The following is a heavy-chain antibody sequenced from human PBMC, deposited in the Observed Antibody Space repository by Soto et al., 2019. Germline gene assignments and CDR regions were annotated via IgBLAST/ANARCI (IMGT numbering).Heavy chain of an antibody. CDR1: GGSISSGDYY. D-gene: IGHD2-15*01. J-gene: IGHJ4*02. CDR2: IHYGGST. CDR3: ARRGGGVPELYFDY. Sequence: QVQLQESGPGLVKPSQTLSLTCTVSGGSISSGDYYWSWLSQPPGKGLEWLGYIHYGGSTYYNPSLKSRVTIAVDTSKNQFSLKLSSVTAADTAVYYCARRGGGVPELYFDYWGQGTLVTVSS. V-gene: IGHV4-30-4*01.